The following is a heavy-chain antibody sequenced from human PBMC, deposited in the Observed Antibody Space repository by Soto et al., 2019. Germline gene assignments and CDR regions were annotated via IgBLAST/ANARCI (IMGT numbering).Heavy chain of an antibody. CDR3: EKEAGDN. V-gene: IGHV1-69*17. Sequence: QMQLVQSGAEVKERGSSVKISCKTSGGTFNTYALTWVRQAPGQGLEWIGGIIPIFGIKNVAQRFQGRVTITADQSLTTAYMEMTSLRFDATAVYYCEKEAGDNWGQGTLVTVSS. J-gene: IGHJ4*02. CDR1: GGTFNTYA. D-gene: IGHD3-10*01. CDR2: IIPIFGIK.